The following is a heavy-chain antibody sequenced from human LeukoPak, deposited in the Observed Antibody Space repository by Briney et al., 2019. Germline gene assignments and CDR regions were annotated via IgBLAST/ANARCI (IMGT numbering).Heavy chain of an antibody. CDR1: GFTFSNSG. V-gene: IGHV3-33*01. CDR3: ASPGGSGSYQLDY. CDR2: IRYDGTNA. D-gene: IGHD3-10*01. Sequence: PGGSLRLSCAASGFTFSNSGMHWVRQAPGKGLEWVAVIRYDGTNAYYADSVRGRFTISRDNSNNTLYLQMNSLGAEDTAVYYCASPGGSGSYQLDYWGQGTLVTVSS. J-gene: IGHJ4*02.